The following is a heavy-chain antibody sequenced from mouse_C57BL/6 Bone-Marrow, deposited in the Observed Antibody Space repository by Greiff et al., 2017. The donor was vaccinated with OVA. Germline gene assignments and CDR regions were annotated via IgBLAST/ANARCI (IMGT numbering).Heavy chain of an antibody. Sequence: QVQLQQSGPELVKPGASVKISCKASGYAFSSSWMNWVKQRPGKGLEWIGRIYPGDGDTNYNGKFKGKATLTADKSSSTAYMQLSSLTSEDSAVYFCARGGYGSPWFAYWGQGILVTVSA. CDR2: IYPGDGDT. CDR1: GYAFSSSW. CDR3: ARGGYGSPWFAY. V-gene: IGHV1-82*01. D-gene: IGHD1-1*01. J-gene: IGHJ3*01.